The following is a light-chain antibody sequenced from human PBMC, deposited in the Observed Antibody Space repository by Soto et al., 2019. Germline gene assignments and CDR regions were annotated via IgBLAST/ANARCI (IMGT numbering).Light chain of an antibody. CDR3: CSYAGSSTFVV. CDR2: DVD. J-gene: IGLJ2*01. Sequence: QSALTQPPSASGSPGQAVTISCTGTTSDVGGYNYVSWYQQHPGKAPKLLVYDVDKRPSGVPDRFSGSKSGNTGSLTVSGLQAEDEADYYCCSYAGSSTFVVFGGGTKLTVL. V-gene: IGLV2-8*01. CDR1: TSDVGGYNY.